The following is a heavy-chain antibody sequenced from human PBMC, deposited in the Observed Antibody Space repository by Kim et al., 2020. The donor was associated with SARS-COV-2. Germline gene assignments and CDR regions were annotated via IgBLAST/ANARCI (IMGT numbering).Heavy chain of an antibody. CDR2: ISSSSSYI. V-gene: IGHV3-21*01. J-gene: IGHJ4*02. CDR1: GFTFSSYS. CDR3: ARDRAFGGVAADY. D-gene: IGHD3-16*01. Sequence: GGSLRLSCAASGFTFSSYSMNWVRQAPGKGLEWVSSISSSSSYIYYADSVKGRFTISRDNAKNSLYLQMNSLRAEDTAVYYCARDRAFGGVAADYWGQGTLVTVSS.